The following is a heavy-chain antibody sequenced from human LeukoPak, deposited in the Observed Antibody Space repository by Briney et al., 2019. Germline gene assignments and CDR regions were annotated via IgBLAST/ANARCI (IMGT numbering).Heavy chain of an antibody. J-gene: IGHJ4*02. CDR3: ARGLVHDTSGYYSDY. V-gene: IGHV3-74*01. CDR1: GFTFNAFW. D-gene: IGHD3-22*01. CDR2: INSDGSSI. Sequence: SGGSLRLSCAASGFTFNAFWMHWVRQAPGKGLVWVSRINSDGSSIAYADSAKGRFTISRDNAKNTLYLQMNSLKAEDAAVYYCARGLVHDTSGYYSDYWGQGTLVTVSS.